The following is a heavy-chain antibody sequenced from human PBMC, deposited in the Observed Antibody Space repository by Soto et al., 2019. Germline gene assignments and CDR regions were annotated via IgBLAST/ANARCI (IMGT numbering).Heavy chain of an antibody. D-gene: IGHD5-12*01. CDR3: ARAVDIVFNGFDY. Sequence: PSETLSLTCTVSGGSISSYYWSWIRQPPGKGLEWIGYIYYSGSTNYNPSLKSRVTISVDTSKNQFSLKLSSVTAADTAVYYCARAVDIVFNGFDYWGQGTLVTVSS. CDR2: IYYSGST. J-gene: IGHJ4*02. CDR1: GGSISSYY. V-gene: IGHV4-59*08.